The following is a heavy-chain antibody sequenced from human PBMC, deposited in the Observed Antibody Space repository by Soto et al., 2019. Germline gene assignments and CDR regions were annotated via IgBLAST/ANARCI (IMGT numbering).Heavy chain of an antibody. J-gene: IGHJ4*02. V-gene: IGHV3-21*01. CDR3: ASLSIAAAPIRY. D-gene: IGHD6-6*01. Sequence: EVQLVESGGGLVKPGGSLRLSCAASGFTFSSYSMNWVRQAPGKWLEWVSSISSSSSYIYYADSVKGRFTISRDNAKNSLYLQMNSLRAEDTAVYYCASLSIAAAPIRYWGQGTLVTVSS. CDR1: GFTFSSYS. CDR2: ISSSSSYI.